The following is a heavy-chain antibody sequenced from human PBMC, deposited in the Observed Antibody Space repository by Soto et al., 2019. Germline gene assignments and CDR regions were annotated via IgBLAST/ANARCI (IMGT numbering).Heavy chain of an antibody. J-gene: IGHJ3*02. D-gene: IGHD3-3*01. CDR1: GYIFTNDW. CDR2: IYPGDSDT. CDR3: ARRGYYAGPGQNALDI. Sequence: PXESLKISCKGSGYIFTNDWIGWVRQMPGKGLELMGIIYPGDSDTRYSPSFQGQVTISADKSISTAYLQWSSLKASDTAMYYCARRGYYAGPGQNALDIWGQGTMVTVS. V-gene: IGHV5-51*01.